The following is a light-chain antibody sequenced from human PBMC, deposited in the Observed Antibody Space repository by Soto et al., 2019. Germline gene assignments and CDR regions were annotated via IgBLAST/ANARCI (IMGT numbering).Light chain of an antibody. V-gene: IGKV1-5*03. J-gene: IGKJ1*01. CDR2: KAS. CDR1: QTISSW. CDR3: QHYNSYSEA. Sequence: DIQMTQSPSTLSGSVGDRVTITCRASQTISSWLAWYQQKPGKAPKLLSYKASTLKSGVPSRFSGSGSGTEFTLTSSSLQPDEFATYYCQHYNSYSEAFGQGTKVEIK.